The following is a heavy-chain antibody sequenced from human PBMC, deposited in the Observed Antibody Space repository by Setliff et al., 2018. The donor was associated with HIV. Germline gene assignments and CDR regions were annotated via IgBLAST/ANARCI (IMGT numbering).Heavy chain of an antibody. CDR3: AKGHATVTSHTEIDY. V-gene: IGHV3-43D*03. J-gene: IGHJ4*02. Sequence: PGGSLRLSCAASGFIFNDHVMHWVRQVPGKGLEWVSLVTWNGVTAYYADSVKGRFTASRDNSKNAFYLQMNSLRAEDTALYYCAKGHATVTSHTEIDYWGQGTLVTAPQ. CDR1: GFIFNDHV. D-gene: IGHD4-17*01. CDR2: VTWNGVTA.